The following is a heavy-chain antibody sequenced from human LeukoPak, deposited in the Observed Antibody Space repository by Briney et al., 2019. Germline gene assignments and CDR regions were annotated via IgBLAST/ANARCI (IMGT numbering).Heavy chain of an antibody. CDR2: IFYSGST. CDR3: ARDRRVYYYGSGSADFDY. Sequence: SETLSLTCTVSGGSISSYYWSWIRQPPGKGLEWIGYIFYSGSTNYNPSLHSRVTVSVDTSKNQFSLKLSSVTAADTAVYYCARDRRVYYYGSGSADFDYWGQGTLVTVSS. J-gene: IGHJ4*02. V-gene: IGHV4-59*12. D-gene: IGHD3-10*01. CDR1: GGSISSYY.